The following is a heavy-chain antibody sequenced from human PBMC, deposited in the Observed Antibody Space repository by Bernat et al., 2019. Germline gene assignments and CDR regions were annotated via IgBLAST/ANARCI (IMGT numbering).Heavy chain of an antibody. CDR2: IYYSGST. CDR1: GGSISSSSYY. J-gene: IGHJ3*02. CDR3: ARLETYCSGGSCYNLGAFDI. Sequence: QVQLQQWGARLLKPSETLSFTCAVYGGSISSSSYYWGWIRQPPGKGLEWIGSIYYSGSTYYNPSLKSRVTISVDTSKNQFSMKLSSVTAADTAVYYCARLETYCSGGSCYNLGAFDIWGQGTMVTVSS. D-gene: IGHD2-15*01. V-gene: IGHV4-39*01.